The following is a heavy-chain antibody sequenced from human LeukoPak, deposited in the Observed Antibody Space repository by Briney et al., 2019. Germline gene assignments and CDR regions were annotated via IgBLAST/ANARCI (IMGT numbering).Heavy chain of an antibody. Sequence: SETLSLTCTVSGGSISGNYWSWVRQPPGQGLEWIAYIHSSGYTNYNPSLKSRVTISVDTSNNQFSLKLSSVTAADTAVYYCARGRFPVADDYWGQGTLVTVSS. CDR2: IHSSGYT. CDR3: ARGRFPVADDY. CDR1: GGSISGNY. J-gene: IGHJ4*02. D-gene: IGHD6-19*01. V-gene: IGHV4-4*09.